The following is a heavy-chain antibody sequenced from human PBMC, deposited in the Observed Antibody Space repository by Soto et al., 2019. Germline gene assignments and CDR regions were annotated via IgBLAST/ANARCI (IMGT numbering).Heavy chain of an antibody. J-gene: IGHJ6*02. V-gene: IGHV3-33*01. CDR2: IWYDGSNK. CDR3: ARKGGGCGGTLDYYYYGMDV. CDR1: GFTFSSYG. D-gene: IGHD3-10*01. Sequence: QVQLVESGGGVVQPGRSLRLSCAASGFTFSSYGMHWVRQAPGKGLEWVAVIWYDGSNKYYADSVKGRFTISRDNSKNPLHLKMNSRRAEDTAVYYCARKGGGCGGTLDYYYYGMDVWGQGTTVTVSS.